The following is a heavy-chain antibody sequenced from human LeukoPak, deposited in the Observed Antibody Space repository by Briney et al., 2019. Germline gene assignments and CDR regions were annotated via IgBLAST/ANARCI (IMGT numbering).Heavy chain of an antibody. CDR3: ARHRSPLESFHH. J-gene: IGHJ1*01. CDR1: GGSISGWY. V-gene: IGHV4-59*08. Sequence: SETLSLTCTVSGGSISGWYWSWLRQPPGKGLEWIGYIYGSGNTNYNPSLKSRVTMSIDTSKDQFSLKLSSVNAADTAMYSCARHRSPLESFHHWGQGTLVTVSS. CDR2: IYGSGNT. D-gene: IGHD3-3*01.